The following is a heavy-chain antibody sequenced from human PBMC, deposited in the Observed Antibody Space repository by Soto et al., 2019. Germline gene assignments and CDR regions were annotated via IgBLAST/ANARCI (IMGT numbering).Heavy chain of an antibody. V-gene: IGHV1-8*01. CDR2: MNPNSGNT. CDR3: ARDGVAAGNINFDY. CDR1: GYTFTSYD. Sequence: EASVKVSCKASGYTFTSYDINWVRQATGQGLEWMGWMNPNSGNTGYAQKFQGRVTMTRNTSISTAYMELSSLRSEDTALYYCARDGVAAGNINFDYWGQGTLVTVSS. J-gene: IGHJ5*01. D-gene: IGHD6-19*01.